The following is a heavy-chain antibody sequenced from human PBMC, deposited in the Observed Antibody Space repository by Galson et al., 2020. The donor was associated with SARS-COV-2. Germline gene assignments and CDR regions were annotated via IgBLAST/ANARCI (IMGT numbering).Heavy chain of an antibody. Sequence: GESLKISCAASGFTFSSYGMHWVRQAPGKGLEWVAVISYDGSNKYYADSVNGRFTISRDNSKNTLYLQMNSLRAEDTAVYYCAKDKLIRYYDSSGYNDYWGQGTLVTVSS. CDR1: GFTFSSYG. V-gene: IGHV3-30*18. D-gene: IGHD3-22*01. CDR2: ISYDGSNK. CDR3: AKDKLIRYYDSSGYNDY. J-gene: IGHJ4*02.